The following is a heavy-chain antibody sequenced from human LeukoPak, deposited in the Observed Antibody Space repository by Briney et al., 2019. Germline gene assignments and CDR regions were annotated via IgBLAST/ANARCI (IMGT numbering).Heavy chain of an antibody. CDR3: ARALVTTVVTNYFDY. CDR1: GGSISSGSYY. CDR2: IYTSGST. J-gene: IGHJ4*02. D-gene: IGHD4-23*01. Sequence: SGTLSLTCTVSGGSISSGSYYWSWIRQPAGKGLEWIGRIYTSGSTNYNPSLKSRVTISVDTSKNQFSLKLSSVTAADTAVYYCARALVTTVVTNYFDYWGQGALVTVSS. V-gene: IGHV4-61*02.